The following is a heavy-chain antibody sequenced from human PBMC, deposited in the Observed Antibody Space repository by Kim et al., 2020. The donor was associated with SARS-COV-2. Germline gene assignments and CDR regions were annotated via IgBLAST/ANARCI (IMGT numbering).Heavy chain of an antibody. Sequence: SRATISVDTSKNQFSLKLSSVTAADTAVYYCARHHYDILTGPQGDLQFDYWGQGTLVTVSS. J-gene: IGHJ4*02. D-gene: IGHD3-9*01. V-gene: IGHV4-39*01. CDR3: ARHHYDILTGPQGDLQFDY.